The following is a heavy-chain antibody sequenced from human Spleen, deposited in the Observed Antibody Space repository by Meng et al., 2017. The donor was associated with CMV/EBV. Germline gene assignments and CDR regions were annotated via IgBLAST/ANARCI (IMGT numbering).Heavy chain of an antibody. CDR2: INPSGGTT. V-gene: IGHV1-46*01. CDR3: ARDPEIVVVPAAYYYGMDV. J-gene: IGHJ6*02. D-gene: IGHD2-2*01. CDR1: GYTFISYY. Sequence: ASVKVSCKASGYTFISYYIHWVRQAPGQGLEWMGIINPSGGTTTYAQKFEGRVTMTRDTSTSTVYMELSSLRSEDTAVYYCARDPEIVVVPAAYYYGMDVWGQGTTVTVSS.